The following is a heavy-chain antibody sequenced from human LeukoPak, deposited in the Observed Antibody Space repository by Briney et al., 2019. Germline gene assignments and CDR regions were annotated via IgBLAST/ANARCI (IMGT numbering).Heavy chain of an antibody. CDR3: ARGLLYDFWSRIRRMRMHV. J-gene: IGHJ6*01. D-gene: IGHD3-3*01. V-gene: IGHV1-8*01. CDR2: MNPKSGNT. Sequence: ASAKVSCNSSGYTFTSYDINWVRHAPAPGHEWVWWMNPKSGNTDNAQTSQGTVTMTRNTSISTAYMELRSLRSEATAVYFCARGLLYDFWSRIRRMRMHVWGKGTTVSVSS. CDR1: GYTFTSYD.